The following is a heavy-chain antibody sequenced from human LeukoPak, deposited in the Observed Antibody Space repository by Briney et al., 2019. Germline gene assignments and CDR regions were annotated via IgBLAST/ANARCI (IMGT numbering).Heavy chain of an antibody. CDR3: ARESGIAAAGTWSSYGMDV. D-gene: IGHD6-13*01. V-gene: IGHV1-8*02. Sequence: ASVKVSCTASGYTFTGYYMHWVRQAPGHGLEWVGWINPNSSNTGYAQKFRGRVTMTRNTSISTAYMELSSLRSEDTAVYYCARESGIAAAGTWSSYGMDVWGQGTTVTVSS. J-gene: IGHJ6*02. CDR2: INPNSSNT. CDR1: GYTFTGYY.